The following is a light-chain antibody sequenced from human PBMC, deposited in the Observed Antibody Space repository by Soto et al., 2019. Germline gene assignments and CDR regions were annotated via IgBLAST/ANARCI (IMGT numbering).Light chain of an antibody. CDR2: EVA. J-gene: IGLJ1*01. Sequence: QSALAQPASVSGSPEQSVTISCTGTSSDVGTYNLVSWYQQHPGKAPKLIIYEVAERPSGVSNRFSGSKFGNTASLTISGLLPEDEADYYCCSYGGSSALPYVFGTGTKVTVL. CDR1: SSDVGTYNL. V-gene: IGLV2-23*02. CDR3: CSYGGSSALPYV.